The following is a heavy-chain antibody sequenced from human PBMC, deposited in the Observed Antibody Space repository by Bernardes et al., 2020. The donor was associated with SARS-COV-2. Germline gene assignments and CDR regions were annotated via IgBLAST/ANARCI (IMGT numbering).Heavy chain of an antibody. J-gene: IGHJ4*02. CDR1: GLIFDESD. CDR3: RAGTEY. D-gene: IGHD6-19*01. CDR2: IRDKGDGGTT. V-gene: IGHV3-49*04. Sequence: GGSLRLSCTASGLIFDESDMSWVRQAPGKGLEWVGVIRDKGDGGTTEYAASVRGRFTISRDDSKNMAYLQMSSLEAEDTAVYYCRAGTEYWGQGTQVNVSS.